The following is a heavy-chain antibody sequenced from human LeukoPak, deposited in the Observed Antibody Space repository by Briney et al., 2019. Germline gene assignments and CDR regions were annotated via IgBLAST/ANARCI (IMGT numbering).Heavy chain of an antibody. Sequence: SETLSLNCTVSGGSISSSSYYWGWIRQPPGKGLEWIGSIYYSGSTYYNPSLKSRVAISVDTSKNQFSLKLSSVTAADTAVYYCASGYSYGYVWYWGQATLVTVSS. J-gene: IGHJ4*02. CDR2: IYYSGST. D-gene: IGHD5-18*01. CDR3: ASGYSYGYVWY. V-gene: IGHV4-39*01. CDR1: GGSISSSSYY.